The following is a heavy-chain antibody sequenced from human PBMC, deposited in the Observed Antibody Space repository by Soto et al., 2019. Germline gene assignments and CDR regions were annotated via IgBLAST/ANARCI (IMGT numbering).Heavy chain of an antibody. CDR1: DITFTYYG. D-gene: IGHD3-3*01. Sequence: QAQLVQSGSEVKRPGASVKVSCKSSDITFTYYGINWVRQAPGQGLEWLGWISGNNAKTGDAPNLQDRVTITADTSTTTACLEARSLTSDDSGTYFSARASGHYCGPDVGGQGTTFT. CDR2: ISGNNAKT. V-gene: IGHV1-18*04. J-gene: IGHJ6*02. CDR3: ARASGHYCGPDV.